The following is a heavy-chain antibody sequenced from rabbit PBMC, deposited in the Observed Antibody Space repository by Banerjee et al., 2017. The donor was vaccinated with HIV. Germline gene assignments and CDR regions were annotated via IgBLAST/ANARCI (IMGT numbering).Heavy chain of an antibody. V-gene: IGHV1S45*01. D-gene: IGHD6-1*01. CDR1: GFSFSTSYY. J-gene: IGHJ4*01. Sequence: QEQLVESGGGLVQPEGSLTLTCTASGFSFSTSYYMCWVRQAPGKGLEWIACIYTGSSGSTNYASWAKGRFTISKTSTTVDLKMSSLTASDTATYFCARDRDYYTYGYAGYGYATGYHFNLWGQGTLVTVS. CDR3: ARDRDYYTYGYAGYGYATGYHFNL. CDR2: IYTGSSGST.